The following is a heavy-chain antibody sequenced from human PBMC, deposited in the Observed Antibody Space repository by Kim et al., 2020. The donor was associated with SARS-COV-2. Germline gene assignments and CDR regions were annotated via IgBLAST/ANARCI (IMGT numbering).Heavy chain of an antibody. Sequence: KSRVTISVDTSKNQFSLKLSSVTAADTAVYYCARERVGGSYYGRSIHLGYWGQGTLVTVSS. D-gene: IGHD1-26*01. CDR3: ARERVGGSYYGRSIHLGY. J-gene: IGHJ4*02. V-gene: IGHV4-59*01.